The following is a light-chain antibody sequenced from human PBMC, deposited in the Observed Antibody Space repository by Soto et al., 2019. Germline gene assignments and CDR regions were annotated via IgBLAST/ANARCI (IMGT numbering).Light chain of an antibody. J-gene: IGKJ1*01. Sequence: DLLMTQTPLSSPVTLGQPASISCRSSQSLVHSDGNTYLSWLQQRPGQPPRVLIYKISNRVSGVPDRFSGRGAGTDFTLRISRVEAEDVGVYYGMQSTRIPRTFGQGTKVEI. CDR2: KIS. CDR3: MQSTRIPRT. CDR1: QSLVHSDGNTY. V-gene: IGKV2-24*01.